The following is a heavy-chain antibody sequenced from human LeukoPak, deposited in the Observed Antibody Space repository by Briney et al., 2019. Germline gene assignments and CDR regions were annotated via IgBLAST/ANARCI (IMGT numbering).Heavy chain of an antibody. CDR3: ARGPRVFDY. J-gene: IGHJ4*02. V-gene: IGHV3-48*03. Sequence: GGSLRLSCAASGFTFSSYEMNWVRQAPGKGLEWVSYISSRGSTIYYADSVKGRFTISRDNAKNSLYLQMNSLRAEDTAVYYCARGPRVFDYWGQGTLVTVSS. CDR2: ISSRGSTI. CDR1: GFTFSSYE.